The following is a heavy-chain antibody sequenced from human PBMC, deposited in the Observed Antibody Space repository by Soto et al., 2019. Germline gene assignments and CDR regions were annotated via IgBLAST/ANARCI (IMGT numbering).Heavy chain of an antibody. CDR2: IYYSGST. V-gene: IGHV4-39*01. J-gene: IGHJ4*02. D-gene: IGHD2-8*02. Sequence: QLQLQESGPGLVKPSETLSLTCTVSGGSISSSSYYWGWIRQPPGKGLEWIGSIYYSGSTYYNPSLKSRVTISVDTSKNQFSLKLSSVTAADTAVYYCARHFVPVYKRYYFDYWGQGTLVTVSS. CDR1: GGSISSSSYY. CDR3: ARHFVPVYKRYYFDY.